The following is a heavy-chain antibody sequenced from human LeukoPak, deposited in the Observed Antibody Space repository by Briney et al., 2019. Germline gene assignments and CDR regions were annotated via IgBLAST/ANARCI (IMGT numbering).Heavy chain of an antibody. CDR2: IFNRGST. D-gene: IGHD6-13*01. CDR3: ASRPAGTTWYGIFDY. V-gene: IGHV4-59*11. J-gene: IGHJ4*02. Sequence: SETLSLTCTVSGGSINSHYWSWIRQPPGKRLEWIGYIFNRGSTNYNPSLRSRVSMSVDTSGDQYSLRLSSVTAADTAIYYCASRPAGTTWYGIFDYWSQGTLVTVSS. CDR1: GGSINSHY.